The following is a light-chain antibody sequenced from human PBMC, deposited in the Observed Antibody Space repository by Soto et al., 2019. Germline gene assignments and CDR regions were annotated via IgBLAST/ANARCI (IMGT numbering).Light chain of an antibody. CDR1: QSVSSY. CDR3: QQRSNWPPT. CDR2: DAS. V-gene: IGKV3-11*01. J-gene: IGKJ1*01. Sequence: EIVLTQSPATLSLSPGERATLSCRASQSVSSYLAWYQQKPGQAPRLLIYDASNRAPGIPARFSGSGSGTDFTLTISSLEPEDFAVYYCQQRSNWPPTFGQGTKVDIK.